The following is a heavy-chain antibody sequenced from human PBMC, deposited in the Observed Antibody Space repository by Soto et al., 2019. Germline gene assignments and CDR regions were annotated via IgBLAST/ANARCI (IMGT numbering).Heavy chain of an antibody. D-gene: IGHD1-26*01. CDR3: ARPTYSGSFN. CDR2: IYYSGST. Sequence: KTSETLSLTCTVSGGSISSSSYYWGWIRQPPGKGLEWIGSIYYSGSTYYNPSLKSRVTISVDTSKNQFSLKLSSVTAADTAVYYCARPTYSGSFNWGQGTLVTVSS. J-gene: IGHJ4*02. CDR1: GGSISSSSYY. V-gene: IGHV4-39*01.